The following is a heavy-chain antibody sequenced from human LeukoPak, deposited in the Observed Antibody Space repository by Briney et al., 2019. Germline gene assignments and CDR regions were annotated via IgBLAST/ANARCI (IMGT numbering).Heavy chain of an antibody. CDR2: INHSGST. CDR1: GGSFSGYY. J-gene: IGHJ6*03. V-gene: IGHV4-34*01. Sequence: SETLSLTCAVYGGSFSGYYWSWIRQPPGKGLEWIGEINHSGSTNYNPSLKSRVTISVDTSKNQFSLKLSSVTAADTAVYYCARHAYGRQGYCSGGSCYPNYYYYMDVWGKGTTVTISS. D-gene: IGHD2-15*01. CDR3: ARHAYGRQGYCSGGSCYPNYYYYMDV.